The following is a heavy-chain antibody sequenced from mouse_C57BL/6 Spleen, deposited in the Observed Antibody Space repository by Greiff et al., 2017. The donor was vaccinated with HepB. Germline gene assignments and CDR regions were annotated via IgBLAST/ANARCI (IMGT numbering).Heavy chain of an antibody. CDR1: GYAFSSSW. V-gene: IGHV1-82*01. J-gene: IGHJ4*01. CDR2: IYPGDGDT. Sequence: VQLQQSGPELVKPGASVKISCKASGYAFSSSWMNWVKQRPGKGLEWIGRIYPGDGDTNYNGKFKGKATLTADKSSSTAYMQLSSLTSEDSAVYFCACHYYGSSYDAMDYWGQGTSVTVSS. D-gene: IGHD1-1*01. CDR3: ACHYYGSSYDAMDY.